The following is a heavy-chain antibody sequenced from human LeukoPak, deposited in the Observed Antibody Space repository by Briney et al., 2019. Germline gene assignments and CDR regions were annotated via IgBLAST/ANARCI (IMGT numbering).Heavy chain of an antibody. V-gene: IGHV3-23*01. CDR2: ISGSDGST. CDR1: GFTFRIYA. CDR3: AKELYGWYYDY. J-gene: IGHJ4*02. D-gene: IGHD6-19*01. Sequence: GGSLRLSCAASGFTFRIYAMSWVRQPPGKGLEWVSTISGSDGSTNYADSVKGRFSISRDNSKNTLYLQMKSLRAEDTAVYYCAKELYGWYYDYWGQGTLVTVSS.